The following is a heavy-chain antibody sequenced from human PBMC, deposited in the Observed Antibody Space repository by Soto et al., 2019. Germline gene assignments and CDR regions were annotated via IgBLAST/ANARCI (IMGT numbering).Heavy chain of an antibody. V-gene: IGHV3-7*01. CDR1: GFTFSSYS. D-gene: IGHD6-6*01. CDR2: IKPDGSGK. J-gene: IGHJ4*02. Sequence: PGGSLRLSCAASGFTFSSYSMNWVRQAPGRGLEWVANIKPDGSGKYYLDSVRGRFTISRDNAENSLFLQIDSLRVEDTAVYYCARDVGVQELDYWGQGTLVTVSS. CDR3: ARDVGVQELDY.